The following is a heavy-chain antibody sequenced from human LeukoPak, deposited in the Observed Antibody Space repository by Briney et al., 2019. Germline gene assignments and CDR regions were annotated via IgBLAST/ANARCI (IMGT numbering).Heavy chain of an antibody. D-gene: IGHD6-19*01. CDR2: IHHSGST. CDR3: ARSQWGYAFDI. Sequence: PSQTLSLTCTVSGGSISSGTYYWAWIRQPPGKGLEGVGYIHHSGSTYYKPSLKSRVTISVDRQKNQFSLKLSSVTAEDAGVYYGARSQWGYAFDIWGRGTIVTVSS. V-gene: IGHV4-30-2*01. CDR1: GGSISSGTYY. J-gene: IGHJ3*02.